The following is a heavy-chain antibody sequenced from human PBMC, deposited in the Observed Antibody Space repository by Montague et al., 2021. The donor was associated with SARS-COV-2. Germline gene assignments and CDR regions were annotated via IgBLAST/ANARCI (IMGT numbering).Heavy chain of an antibody. J-gene: IGHJ3*01. V-gene: IGHV4-34*01. Sequence: SETLSLTCAGDGGSFSGYYWAGNRQPPGKGLDWVGETNDRGSTNYNPSFESRLTMSVDTSKNQFSLRLKSVSAADTAVYYCARGQVTIFGVLIMLPAAGAVDVWGQGTTVTVSS. D-gene: IGHD3-3*01. CDR1: GGSFSGYY. CDR3: ARGQVTIFGVLIMLPAAGAVDV. CDR2: TNDRGST.